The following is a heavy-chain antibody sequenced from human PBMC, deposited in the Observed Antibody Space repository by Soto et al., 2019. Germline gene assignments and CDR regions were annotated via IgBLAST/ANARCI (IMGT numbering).Heavy chain of an antibody. CDR3: ARIRRAVVTPDAFDI. Sequence: GESLKISCKGSGYSFTSYWIGWVRQMPGKGLEWMGIIYPGDSDTRYSPSFQGQVTISADKSISTAYLQWSSLKASDSAMYYCARIRRAVVTPDAFDIWGQGTMVTVSS. CDR2: IYPGDSDT. D-gene: IGHD2-21*02. J-gene: IGHJ3*02. V-gene: IGHV5-51*01. CDR1: GYSFTSYW.